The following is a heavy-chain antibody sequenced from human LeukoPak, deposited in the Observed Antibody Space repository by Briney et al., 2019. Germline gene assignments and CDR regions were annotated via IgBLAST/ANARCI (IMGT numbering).Heavy chain of an antibody. J-gene: IGHJ4*02. V-gene: IGHV4-39*01. Sequence: SETLSLTCTVSGGSISSSSYYWGWIRQPPGKGLEWIGSIYYSGSTYYNPSLKSRVTISVDTSKNQFSLKLSSVTAADTAVYYCARGPYSSSWYPGSSRGNFDYWGQGTLVTVSS. CDR1: GGSISSSSYY. CDR2: IYYSGST. D-gene: IGHD6-13*01. CDR3: ARGPYSSSWYPGSSRGNFDY.